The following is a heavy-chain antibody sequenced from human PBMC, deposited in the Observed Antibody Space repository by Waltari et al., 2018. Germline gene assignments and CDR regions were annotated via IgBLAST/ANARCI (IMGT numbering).Heavy chain of an antibody. D-gene: IGHD3-3*01. V-gene: IGHV4-59*01. CDR2: IYYSGST. J-gene: IGHJ6*02. CDR1: GGSINNYS. CDR3: ARVSSFRFSGGMDV. Sequence: QVQLQESGPGLVKPSETLSLTCTVSGGSINNYSWSWIRQPPGKGLEWIGYIYYSGSTNYNPSLKSRVTVSIDTSKNQFSLKLSSVTAADTAVYYCARVSSFRFSGGMDVWGQGTTVTVSS.